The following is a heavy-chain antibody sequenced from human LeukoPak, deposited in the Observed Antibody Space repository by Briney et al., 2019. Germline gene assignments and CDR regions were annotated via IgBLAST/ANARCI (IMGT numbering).Heavy chain of an antibody. CDR2: INPSSGDT. D-gene: IGHD1-1*01. Sequence: GASVKVSCKASGYAFTGYYIHWVRQAPGRGLEWMGWINPSSGDTNYAQNFQGRVTMTRDTSITTAYMELSRLTCDDTAVYSCARQTGTTAKEVNWFDPWGQGTLVTVSS. CDR1: GYAFTGYY. V-gene: IGHV1-2*02. CDR3: ARQTGTTAKEVNWFDP. J-gene: IGHJ5*02.